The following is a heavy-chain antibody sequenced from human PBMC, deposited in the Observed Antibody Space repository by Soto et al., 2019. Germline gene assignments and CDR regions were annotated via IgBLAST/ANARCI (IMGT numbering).Heavy chain of an antibody. CDR3: ASLSKPYYDYIWGTPGFDY. Sequence: PSETLSLTCTVSGGSISSSSYYWGWIRQPPGKGLEWIGSIYYSGSTYYNPSLKSRVTISVDTSKNQFSLKLSSVTAADTAVYYCASLSKPYYDYIWGTPGFDYWGQGTLVTVSS. CDR2: IYYSGST. V-gene: IGHV4-39*01. J-gene: IGHJ4*02. CDR1: GGSISSSSYY. D-gene: IGHD3-16*01.